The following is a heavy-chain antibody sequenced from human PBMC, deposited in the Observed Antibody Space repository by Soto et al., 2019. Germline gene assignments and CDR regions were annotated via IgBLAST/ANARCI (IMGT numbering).Heavy chain of an antibody. J-gene: IGHJ6*02. Sequence: QEQLVQSGAEVKKPGASLRVSCKASGYTFINYYIHWVRQAPGQGLVWMGIINPSGGGTTYAQKFQGRVTITRDTSASTAYMELSSLRSEDTAVYYCARVVYSSSWDYYYYGMDVWGQGTTVTVSS. D-gene: IGHD6-13*01. CDR1: GYTFINYY. V-gene: IGHV1-46*01. CDR2: INPSGGGT. CDR3: ARVVYSSSWDYYYYGMDV.